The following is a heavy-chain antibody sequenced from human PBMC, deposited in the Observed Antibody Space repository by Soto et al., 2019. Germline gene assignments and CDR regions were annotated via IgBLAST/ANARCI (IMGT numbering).Heavy chain of an antibody. Sequence: PSEILSLTCTVSGGSISSGGYYWSWIRQHPGKGLEWIGYIYYSGSTNYNPSLKSRVTISVDTSKNQFSLKLSSVTAADTAVYYCATLAGARGATSGWFDPWGQGTLVTVSS. CDR2: IYYSGST. J-gene: IGHJ5*02. CDR3: ATLAGARGATSGWFDP. V-gene: IGHV4-61*08. CDR1: GGSISSGGYY. D-gene: IGHD3-10*01.